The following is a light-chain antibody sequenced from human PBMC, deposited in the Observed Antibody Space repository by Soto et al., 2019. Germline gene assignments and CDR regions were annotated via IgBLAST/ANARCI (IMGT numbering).Light chain of an antibody. V-gene: IGKV3-20*01. J-gene: IGKJ1*01. CDR3: QQYGSSPWT. CDR2: GAS. Sequence: ETVLTQSPGTLYLSPGERATLSCRASHTISCNYFAWYRQTPGQAPRLLIYGASNRATGIADRFSGSGSGTDFALIISRLEPEDFALYYCQQYGSSPWTFGQGTKVEIK. CDR1: HTISCNY.